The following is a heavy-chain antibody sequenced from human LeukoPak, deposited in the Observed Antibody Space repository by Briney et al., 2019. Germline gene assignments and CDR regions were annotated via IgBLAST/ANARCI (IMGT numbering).Heavy chain of an antibody. Sequence: GGSLRLSCSASGFTFSSFAMHWVRQAPGKGLEYVAAISRNGGSTYYADSVKGRFTVSRDNSKSTLYLQMSSLRAEDTAVYLCVKDLRSDFMGVLSRYLSYWGQGTLVTVSS. CDR1: GFTFSSFA. D-gene: IGHD2/OR15-2a*01. CDR3: VKDLRSDFMGVLSRYLSY. V-gene: IGHV3-64D*09. CDR2: ISRNGGST. J-gene: IGHJ4*02.